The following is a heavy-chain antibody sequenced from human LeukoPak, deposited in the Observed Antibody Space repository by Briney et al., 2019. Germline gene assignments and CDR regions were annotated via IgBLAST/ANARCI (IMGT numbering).Heavy chain of an antibody. V-gene: IGHV4-34*01. CDR1: GGSFSGYY. CDR3: ARVPSGYYERWFDP. Sequence: SGTLSLTCAVYGGSFSGYYWSWIRQPPGKGLEWIGEINHSGSTNYNPSLKSRVTISVDTSKNQFSLKLSSVTAADTAVYYCARVPSGYYERWFDPWGQGTLVTVSS. J-gene: IGHJ5*02. D-gene: IGHD3-22*01. CDR2: INHSGST.